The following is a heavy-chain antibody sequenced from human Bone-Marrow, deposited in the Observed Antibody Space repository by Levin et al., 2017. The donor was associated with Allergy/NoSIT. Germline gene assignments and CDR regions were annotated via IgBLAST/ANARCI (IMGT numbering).Heavy chain of an antibody. D-gene: IGHD6-19*01. CDR1: GFSFGLSA. CDR3: AKDVSGWFGDGFDV. CDR2: ITLNSANI. Sequence: AGGSLRLSCEASGFSFGLSAMHWVRQVPGKGLEWVSGITLNSANIGYADSVKGRFTISRDDARNSLFLQMNSLRVEDTALYFCAKDVSGWFGDGFDVWGRGTMVIVSS. V-gene: IGHV3-9*01. J-gene: IGHJ3*01.